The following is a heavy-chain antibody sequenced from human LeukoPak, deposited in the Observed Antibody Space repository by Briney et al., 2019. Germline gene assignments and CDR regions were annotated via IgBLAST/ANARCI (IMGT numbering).Heavy chain of an antibody. V-gene: IGHV3-20*04. Sequence: GGSLRLSCAASGFSFDDYGLTWVRQAPGKGLEWVSGINWSSGSTDYADSVKGRFTISRDNAKNSLYLQMNSLRAEDTALYYCARDLRVVITGSFDFYDWGPGVLVTV. J-gene: IGHJ4*02. D-gene: IGHD3-22*01. CDR1: GFSFDDYG. CDR2: INWSSGST. CDR3: ARDLRVVITGSFDFYD.